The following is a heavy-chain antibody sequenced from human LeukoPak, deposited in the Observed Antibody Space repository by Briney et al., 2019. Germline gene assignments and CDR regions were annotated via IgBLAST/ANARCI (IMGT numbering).Heavy chain of an antibody. D-gene: IGHD4-17*01. CDR3: AREEDYGDYLGY. Sequence: GASVKVSCKASGYTFTSYDINWVRQATGQGLEWMGWMNPNSGDTGYAQKFQGRVTITRNTSISTAYMELSSLRSEDTAVYYCAREEDYGDYLGYWGQGTLVTVSS. J-gene: IGHJ4*02. CDR1: GYTFTSYD. CDR2: MNPNSGDT. V-gene: IGHV1-8*03.